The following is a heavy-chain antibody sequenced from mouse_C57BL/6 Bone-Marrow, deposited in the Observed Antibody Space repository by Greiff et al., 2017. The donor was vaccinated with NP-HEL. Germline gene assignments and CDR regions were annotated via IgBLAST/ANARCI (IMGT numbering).Heavy chain of an antibody. Sequence: VQLQQPGAELVKPGASVKMSCKASGYTFTSYWITWVKQRPGQGLEWIGDIYPGSGSTNYNEKFKSKATLTVDTSSSTAYMQLSSLTSEDSAGYCCARGGKIYYGNHDYWGQGTTLTVSS. CDR3: ARGGKIYYGNHDY. J-gene: IGHJ2*01. CDR2: IYPGSGST. V-gene: IGHV1-55*01. CDR1: GYTFTSYW. D-gene: IGHD2-1*01.